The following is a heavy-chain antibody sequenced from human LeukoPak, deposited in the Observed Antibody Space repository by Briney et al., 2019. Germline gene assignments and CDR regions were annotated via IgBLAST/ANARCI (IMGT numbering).Heavy chain of an antibody. V-gene: IGHV4-34*01. Sequence: SETLYLTCAVYGGSFGGYYWSWIRQPPGKGLEWIGEINHSGSTNYNPSLKSRVTISIDTSKNQFSLKLSSVTAADTAVYYCARDKGIGSSAQYYYYYMDVWGKGTTVTVSS. CDR1: GGSFGGYY. J-gene: IGHJ6*03. D-gene: IGHD3-10*01. CDR2: INHSGST. CDR3: ARDKGIGSSAQYYYYYMDV.